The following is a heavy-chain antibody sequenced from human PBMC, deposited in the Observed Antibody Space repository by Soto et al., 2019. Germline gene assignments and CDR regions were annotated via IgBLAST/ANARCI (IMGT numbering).Heavy chain of an antibody. CDR1: GYSISSGYY. J-gene: IGHJ4*02. Sequence: SETLSLTCAVSGYSISSGYYWGWIRQPPGKGLEWIGSIYHSGSTYYNPSLKSRVTISVDTSKNQFSLKLSSVTAADTAVYYCASSTAYDYVWGSYRFETNFDYWGQGTLVTVSS. CDR3: ASSTAYDYVWGSYRFETNFDY. CDR2: IYHSGST. V-gene: IGHV4-38-2*01. D-gene: IGHD3-16*02.